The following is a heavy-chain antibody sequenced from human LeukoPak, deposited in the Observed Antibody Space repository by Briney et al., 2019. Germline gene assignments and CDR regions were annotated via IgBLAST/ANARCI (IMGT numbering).Heavy chain of an antibody. V-gene: IGHV3-30*03. CDR1: GFTFSSYG. Sequence: GRSLRLSCAASGFTFSSYGMHWVRQAPGKGLEGVAVISYDGSNKYYADSVKGRFTISRDNSKNTLYLQMNSLRAEDTAVYYCAVIAAAPYYFDYWGQGALVTVSS. J-gene: IGHJ4*02. CDR3: AVIAAAPYYFDY. CDR2: ISYDGSNK. D-gene: IGHD6-13*01.